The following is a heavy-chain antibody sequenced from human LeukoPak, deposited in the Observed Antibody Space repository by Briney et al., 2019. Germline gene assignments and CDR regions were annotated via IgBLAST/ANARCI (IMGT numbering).Heavy chain of an antibody. J-gene: IGHJ4*02. V-gene: IGHV3-53*01. CDR2: IYSDGRT. D-gene: IGHD6-19*01. CDR1: GLTVSSNY. Sequence: PGGSLRLSCAASGLTVSSNYMSWVRQAPGKGLERVSVIYSDGRTFYADSVKGRFTISRDNSKNTLYLQMNSLRAEDTAVYYCARDPTDAVAGNYWGQGTLVTVSS. CDR3: ARDPTDAVAGNY.